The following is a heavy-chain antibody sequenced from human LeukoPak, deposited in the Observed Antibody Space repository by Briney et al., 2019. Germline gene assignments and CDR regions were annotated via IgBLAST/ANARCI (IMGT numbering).Heavy chain of an antibody. V-gene: IGHV3-21*01. D-gene: IGHD4-17*01. Sequence: GGSLRLSCAASGFTFSSYSMNWVRQAPGKGLEWVSSISSSSSYIYYADSVKGRFTISRDNAKNSLYLQMNSLRAEDTAVYYCARAYGDYELYYYYYMDVWGKGTTVTVSS. CDR3: ARAYGDYELYYYYYMDV. CDR1: GFTFSSYS. J-gene: IGHJ6*03. CDR2: ISSSSSYI.